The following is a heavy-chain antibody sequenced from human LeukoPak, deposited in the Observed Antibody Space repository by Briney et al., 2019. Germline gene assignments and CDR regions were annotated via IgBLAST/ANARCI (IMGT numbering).Heavy chain of an antibody. CDR3: AKSPDYGSGSFVWYFDL. CDR1: GFTFSSYW. D-gene: IGHD3-10*01. CDR2: ISYDGSNK. J-gene: IGHJ2*01. Sequence: GGSLRLSCAASGFTFSSYWMHWVRQAPGKGLEWVAVISYDGSNKYYADSVKGRFTISRDNSKNTLYLQMNSLRAEDTAVYYCAKSPDYGSGSFVWYFDLWGRGTLVTVSS. V-gene: IGHV3-30*18.